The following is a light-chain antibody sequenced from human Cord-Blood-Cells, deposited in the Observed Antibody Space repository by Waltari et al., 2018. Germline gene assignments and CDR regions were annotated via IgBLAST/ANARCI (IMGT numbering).Light chain of an antibody. CDR3: QQSYSTPPWT. CDR1: QSISSY. J-gene: IGKJ1*01. CDR2: AAS. V-gene: IGKV1-39*01. Sequence: DIQMTQSPSSLSASVRDRVNITCRASQSISSYLHWYQQKPGKAPKLLIYAASSLQSGVPSRFSGSGSGTDFTLTISSLQPEDFATYYCQQSYSTPPWTFGQGTKVEIK.